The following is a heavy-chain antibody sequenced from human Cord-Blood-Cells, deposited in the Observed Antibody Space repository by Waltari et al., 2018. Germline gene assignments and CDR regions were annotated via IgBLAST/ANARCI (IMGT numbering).Heavy chain of an antibody. CDR2: ISSSSSTI. CDR1: GFTFSSYS. Sequence: EVQLVESGGGLVQPGGSLRLSCAASGFTFSSYSMNWVRQAPGKGLEWVSYISSSSSTIYYADSVNGRFTITRNNAKNSLYLQMNSLRAEDTAVYYCAREDVVVPAAIMGDYYYYGMDVWGQGTTVTVSS. D-gene: IGHD2-2*02. CDR3: AREDVVVPAAIMGDYYYYGMDV. V-gene: IGHV3-48*01. J-gene: IGHJ6*02.